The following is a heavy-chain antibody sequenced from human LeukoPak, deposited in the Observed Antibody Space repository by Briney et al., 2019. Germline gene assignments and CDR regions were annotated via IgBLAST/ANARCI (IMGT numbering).Heavy chain of an antibody. Sequence: GGSLRLSCVASGFSFGKYWMSWVRQAPGKGLEWVANIKLDGSEKNYVDSVKGRFTISRDNTKNSLYLQMNSLRAEDTAVFYCARDQYDTWSRRGNFDSWGQGTLVTVSS. CDR2: IKLDGSEK. J-gene: IGHJ4*02. D-gene: IGHD3/OR15-3a*01. CDR1: GFSFGKYW. V-gene: IGHV3-7*03. CDR3: ARDQYDTWSRRGNFDS.